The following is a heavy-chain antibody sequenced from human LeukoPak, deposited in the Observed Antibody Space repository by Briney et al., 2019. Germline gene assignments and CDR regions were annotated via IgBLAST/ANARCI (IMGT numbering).Heavy chain of an antibody. V-gene: IGHV3-23*01. CDR2: IGSGGTT. CDR1: GFTFSNYA. J-gene: IGHJ4*02. CDR3: AKYFYDSSTYSFDY. D-gene: IGHD3-22*01. Sequence: GGSLRLSCAASGFTFSNYAMSWVRQAPGKGLEWVSSIGSGGTTHYADSVKGRFTISRDNSKNTLFLQMNSLRAEDTAVYYCAKYFYDSSTYSFDYWGQGTLVTISS.